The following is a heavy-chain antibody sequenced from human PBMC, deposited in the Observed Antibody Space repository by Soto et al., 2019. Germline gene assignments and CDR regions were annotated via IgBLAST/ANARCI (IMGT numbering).Heavy chain of an antibody. CDR3: ATVCGSWPLYDSYYGMDV. D-gene: IGHD6-13*01. Sequence: QVQLQESGPGLVKPSETLSLTCTVSGGSVSSGSYYWSWIRQPPGKGLEWIGYIYYSGSTNYNPSRKQRVHLTVDTAKNQFSLDLSSVTAADTAVYYCATVCGSWPLYDSYYGMDVWGQGTTVTVSS. V-gene: IGHV4-61*01. J-gene: IGHJ6*02. CDR1: GGSVSSGSYY. CDR2: IYYSGST.